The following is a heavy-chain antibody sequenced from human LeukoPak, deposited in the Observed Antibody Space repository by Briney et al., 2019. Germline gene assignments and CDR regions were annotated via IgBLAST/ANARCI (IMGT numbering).Heavy chain of an antibody. CDR3: AKGDTAMAYYYYYGMDV. V-gene: IGHV3-30*18. D-gene: IGHD5-18*01. CDR1: GFTFSSYG. J-gene: IGHJ6*02. CDR2: ISYDGSNK. Sequence: PGRSLRLSCAASGFTFSSYGMHWVRQAPGKGLEWVAVISYDGSNKYYADSVKGRFTISRDNSKNTLYLQMNSLRAEDTAVYYCAKGDTAMAYYYYYGMDVWAKGPRSPSP.